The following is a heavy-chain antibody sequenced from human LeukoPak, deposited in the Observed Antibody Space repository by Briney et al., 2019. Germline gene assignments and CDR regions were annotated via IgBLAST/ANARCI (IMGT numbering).Heavy chain of an antibody. D-gene: IGHD3-16*01. Sequence: NSSETLSLTCTVSGYSISSGYHWGWLRQAPGKRLEWIGAIDHSGTTYYNPSLKSRVTISRDTSNNHFSLRLYSVTAADTAVYFCARGGESTKTDRNDYWGQGTLVTVSS. CDR1: GYSISSGYH. V-gene: IGHV4-38-2*02. J-gene: IGHJ4*02. CDR2: IDHSGTT. CDR3: ARGGESTKTDRNDY.